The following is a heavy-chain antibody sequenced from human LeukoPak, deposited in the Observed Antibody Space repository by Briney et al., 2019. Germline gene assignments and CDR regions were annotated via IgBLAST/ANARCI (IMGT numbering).Heavy chain of an antibody. V-gene: IGHV3-23*01. J-gene: IGHJ5*02. Sequence: QPGGSLRLSCAASGFSVSRNYMSWVRQAPGKGLEWVSAISGSGGSTYYADSVKGRFTISRDNSKNTLYLQMNSLRAEDTAVYYCAPKHRGDHSGYDYVPPNWFDPWGQGTLVTVSS. CDR1: GFSVSRNY. CDR3: APKHRGDHSGYDYVPPNWFDP. D-gene: IGHD5-12*01. CDR2: ISGSGGST.